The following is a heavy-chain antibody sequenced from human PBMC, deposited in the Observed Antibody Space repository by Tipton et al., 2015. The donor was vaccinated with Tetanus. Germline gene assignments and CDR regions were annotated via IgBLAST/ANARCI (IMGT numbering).Heavy chain of an antibody. D-gene: IGHD3-9*01. V-gene: IGHV4-59*01. CDR2: IYYSGST. Sequence: TLSLTCTVSGGSISSYYWSWIRQPPGKGLEWIGYIYYSGSTNYNPSLKSRVTISVDTSKNQFSLKLSSVTAADTAVYYCARFEYYDILTDGTRDYYGMDVWGQGTTVTVSS. J-gene: IGHJ6*02. CDR1: GGSISSYY. CDR3: ARFEYYDILTDGTRDYYGMDV.